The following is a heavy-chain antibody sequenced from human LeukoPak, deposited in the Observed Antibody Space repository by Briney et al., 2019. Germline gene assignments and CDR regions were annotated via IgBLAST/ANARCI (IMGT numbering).Heavy chain of an antibody. V-gene: IGHV1-18*01. CDR3: ARAIRGSKIASRYYFYYMDV. Sequence: ASVKVSCKASGYTFTSYGISWVRQAPGQGLEWMGWISAYNGNTNYAQKLQGRVTTTADKSTSTAYMELSSLRSEDTAVYYCARAIRGSKIASRYYFYYMDVWGKGTTVTVSS. CDR1: GYTFTSYG. CDR2: ISAYNGNT. J-gene: IGHJ6*03. D-gene: IGHD3-10*01.